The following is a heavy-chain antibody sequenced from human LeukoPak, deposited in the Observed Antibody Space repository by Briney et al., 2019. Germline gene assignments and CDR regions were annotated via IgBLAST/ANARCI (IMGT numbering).Heavy chain of an antibody. CDR2: IRYDGSNK. Sequence: GGSMRLSCAASGFTFSSYDMHWVRQAPGKGLEWVAFIRYDGSNKYYADSVKGRFTFSRDNSKNTLYLQMNSLRAEDTAVYYCAKDSPLLFDYWGQGTLVTVSS. D-gene: IGHD3-10*01. CDR1: GFTFSSYD. J-gene: IGHJ4*02. CDR3: AKDSPLLFDY. V-gene: IGHV3-30*02.